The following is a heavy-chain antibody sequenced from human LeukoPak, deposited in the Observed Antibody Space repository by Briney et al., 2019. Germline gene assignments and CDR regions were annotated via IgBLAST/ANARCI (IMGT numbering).Heavy chain of an antibody. CDR3: ARLMNTAMAALD. Sequence: SETLSLTCTVSGGSITSTNYYWGWIRQPPGKGLEWIGTIYYSGSTYYNPSLKSRVTISVDTSKNQFSLKLSSVTAADTAVYFCARLMNTAMAALDWGQGTLVTASS. D-gene: IGHD5-18*01. V-gene: IGHV4-39*01. CDR1: GGSITSTNYY. CDR2: IYYSGST. J-gene: IGHJ4*02.